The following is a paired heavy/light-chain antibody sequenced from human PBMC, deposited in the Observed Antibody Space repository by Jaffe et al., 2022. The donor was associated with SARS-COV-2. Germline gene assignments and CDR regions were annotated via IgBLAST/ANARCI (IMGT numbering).Heavy chain of an antibody. Sequence: QLQLQESGPGLVKPSETLSLTCSVSGVSISSSRLYWGWIRQPPGKGLEWIGSIHYSEKNYFNSSLKSRVTISLDTSKSQLSLELSSVTAADTAVYYCANLGYCIGGSCSMDVWGTGTTVTVSS. J-gene: IGHJ6*03. CDR3: ANLGYCIGGSCSMDV. CDR1: GVSISSSRLY. V-gene: IGHV4-39*01. CDR2: IHYSEKN. D-gene: IGHD2-15*01.
Light chain of an antibody. CDR2: EHD. V-gene: IGLV1-51*01. J-gene: IGLJ3*02. CDR1: SSNIGTYY. CDR3: GTWDTGLSGWV. Sequence: QSVLTQPPSVSAAPGQKVTISCSGSSSNIGTYYVSWYQHLPGTAPKLLIYEHDKRPSGIPDRFSGSRSGTSATLVITGLQTGDEADYYCGTWDTGLSGWVFGGGTKLTVL.